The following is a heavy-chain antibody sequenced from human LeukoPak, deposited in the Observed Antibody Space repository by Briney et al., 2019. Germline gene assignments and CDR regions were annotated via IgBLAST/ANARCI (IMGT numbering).Heavy chain of an antibody. CDR3: ARGPYCSGVGTCYSLGEFDP. V-gene: IGHV3-49*03. CDR2: IRSKAYGGTT. J-gene: IGHJ5*02. D-gene: IGHD2-15*01. Sequence: GGSLRLSCTASGFTFGDYAMSWFRQAPGKGLEWVGFIRSKAYGGTTEYAASVKGRFTISRDDSKSIAYLQMNSLKTEDTAVYYCARGPYCSGVGTCYSLGEFDPWGQETLVTVFS. CDR1: GFTFGDYA.